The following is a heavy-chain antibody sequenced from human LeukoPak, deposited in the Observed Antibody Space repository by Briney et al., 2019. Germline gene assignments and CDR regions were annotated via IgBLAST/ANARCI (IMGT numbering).Heavy chain of an antibody. Sequence: GGAVRVSCAASVFTFSDYYMSGIRQGPGRGVEWVSYISSSGSTIYYADSVKGRFTISRDNAKNSLYLQMNSLRAEDTAVYYCARDYDLPYYYGMDVWGQGTTVTVSS. D-gene: IGHD3-3*01. CDR1: VFTFSDYY. J-gene: IGHJ6*02. CDR3: ARDYDLPYYYGMDV. V-gene: IGHV3-11*01. CDR2: ISSSGSTI.